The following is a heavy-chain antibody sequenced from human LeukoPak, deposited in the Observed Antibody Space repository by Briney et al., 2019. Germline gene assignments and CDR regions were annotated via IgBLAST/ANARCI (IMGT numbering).Heavy chain of an antibody. CDR1: GYTFTSYD. J-gene: IGHJ6*03. CDR3: ARGYYYYYYMDV. Sequence: ASVKVSCKASGYTFTSYDINWVRQATGQGLEGMGWMNPNSGNTGYAQKFQGRVTITRKTSISTAYMELSSLTSEDTAVYYCARGYYYYYYMDVWGKGTTVTVSS. D-gene: IGHD3-10*01. V-gene: IGHV1-8*03. CDR2: MNPNSGNT.